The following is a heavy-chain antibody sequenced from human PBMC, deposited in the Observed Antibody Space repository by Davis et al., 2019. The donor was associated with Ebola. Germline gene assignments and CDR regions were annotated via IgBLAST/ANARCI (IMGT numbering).Heavy chain of an antibody. Sequence: GESLKISCVASGFTFTSHAMSWVRQAPGKGLEWVSALSGGSGTTHYADSVKGRFTISRDNAKNSLYLQMNSLRAEDTAVYYCAGESGSPFSYYGMDVWGQGTTVTVSS. J-gene: IGHJ6*02. D-gene: IGHD1-26*01. CDR2: LSGGSGTT. V-gene: IGHV3-23*01. CDR3: AGESGSPFSYYGMDV. CDR1: GFTFTSHA.